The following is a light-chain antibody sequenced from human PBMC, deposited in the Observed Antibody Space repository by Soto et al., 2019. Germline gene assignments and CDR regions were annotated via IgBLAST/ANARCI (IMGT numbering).Light chain of an antibody. J-gene: IGKJ1*01. V-gene: IGKV1-5*03. CDR1: QSISSW. CDR3: QQSWT. Sequence: DIQMTQSPSTLSASVGDRVTITCRASQSISSWLAWYQQKPGKAPKLLIYKASSLESGVPSRFSGSGSGTEFTLTISSRQPDDVATYYCQQSWTFGQGTKVEIK. CDR2: KAS.